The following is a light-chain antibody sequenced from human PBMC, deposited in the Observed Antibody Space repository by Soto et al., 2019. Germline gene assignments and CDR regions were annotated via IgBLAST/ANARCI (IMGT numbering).Light chain of an antibody. CDR3: QQANSFPLT. V-gene: IGKV1-12*01. Sequence: DIQMTQSPSSVSASAGDRVTITCRASQDISSWLAWYQQKPWKPPKLLIYAASSLQSGVPSRFSGSGAGTDFTLTISSLQPEDFATYYCQQANSFPLTFGQGTRLEVK. CDR2: AAS. J-gene: IGKJ5*01. CDR1: QDISSW.